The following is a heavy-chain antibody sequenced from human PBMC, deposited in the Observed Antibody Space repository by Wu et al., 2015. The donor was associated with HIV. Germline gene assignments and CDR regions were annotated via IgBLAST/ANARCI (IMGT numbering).Heavy chain of an antibody. V-gene: IGHV1-46*01. J-gene: IGHJ4*02. D-gene: IGHD6-19*01. CDR3: ARALRPVADALELDY. Sequence: QVQLVQSGGEVKKPGASVKISCKASAYSFTDYYIHWVRQAPGHGLEWVGIINPSSGSTSYAQKFKGRVTMSRDTSISTAFMELSRLRFDDTAIYYCARALRPVADALELDYWGQGTLVTVSS. CDR2: INPSSGST. CDR1: AYSFTDYY.